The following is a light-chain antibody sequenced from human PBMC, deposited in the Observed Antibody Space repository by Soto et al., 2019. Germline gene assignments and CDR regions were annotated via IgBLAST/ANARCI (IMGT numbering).Light chain of an antibody. CDR2: TNN. CDR1: SSSIGSNS. Sequence: QSVLTQPPSASGTPGQRVTISCSGSSSSIGSNSVNWYQQLPRTAPKVLIYTNNQRPSGVPDRLSGSKSGTSASLAISGIQSEDEADYYCAAWDGSLNVYVLGTGTKLTVL. J-gene: IGLJ1*01. CDR3: AAWDGSLNVYV. V-gene: IGLV1-44*01.